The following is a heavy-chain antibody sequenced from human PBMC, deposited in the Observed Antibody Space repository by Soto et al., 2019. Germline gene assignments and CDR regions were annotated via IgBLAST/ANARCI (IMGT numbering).Heavy chain of an antibody. D-gene: IGHD6-19*01. Sequence: QVQLVESGGGVVQPGRSLRLSCAASGFTFSSYGMHWVRQAPGKGLEWVAVISYDGSNKYYADSVKGRFTISRDNSKNTLYLPMNSLRAEDKAVYYCAKDRYAVAGTGGYYYYGMDVWGQGTTVTVSS. CDR1: GFTFSSYG. CDR3: AKDRYAVAGTGGYYYYGMDV. V-gene: IGHV3-30*18. J-gene: IGHJ6*02. CDR2: ISYDGSNK.